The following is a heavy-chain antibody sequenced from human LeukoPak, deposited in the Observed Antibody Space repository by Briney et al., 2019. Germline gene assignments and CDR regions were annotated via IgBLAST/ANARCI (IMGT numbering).Heavy chain of an antibody. CDR1: GFTFSSYA. CDR2: KSYDGSNK. D-gene: IGHD6-6*01. J-gene: IGHJ6*03. CDR3: AKFAARLYYYYYMDV. V-gene: IGHV3-30*04. Sequence: GGSLRLSCAASGFTFSSYAMHWVRQAPGEGLEWVAVKSYDGSNKYYADSVKGRFTISRDNSKNTLYLQMNSLRAEDTAVYYCAKFAARLYYYYYMDVWGKGTTVTVSS.